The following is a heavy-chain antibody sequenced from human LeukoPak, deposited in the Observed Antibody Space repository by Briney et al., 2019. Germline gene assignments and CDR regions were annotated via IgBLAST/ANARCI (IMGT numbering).Heavy chain of an antibody. CDR1: GGSISSGGYY. J-gene: IGHJ4*02. V-gene: IGHV4-31*03. Sequence: SQTLSLTCTVSGGSISSGGYYWSWIRQHPGKGLEWIGYIYYSGSTYYNPSLKSRVTMSVDTSKSQFSLKLTSVTAADTAMYLCARGVVPLKPYYFDSWGQGILVTVSS. CDR3: ARGVVPLKPYYFDS. CDR2: IYYSGST. D-gene: IGHD2-15*01.